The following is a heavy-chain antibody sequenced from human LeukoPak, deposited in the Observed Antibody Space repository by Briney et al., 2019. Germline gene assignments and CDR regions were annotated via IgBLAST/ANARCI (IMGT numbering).Heavy chain of an antibody. V-gene: IGHV5-51*01. D-gene: IGHD3-22*01. Sequence: GESLKISCKGSGYSFTSYWIGWVRQMPGKGLEWMGIIYPGDSDTRYGPSFQGQVTISADKSISTAYLQWSSLKASDTAMYYCARLGGDDSSGYYPGYWGQGTLVTVSS. CDR1: GYSFTSYW. CDR3: ARLGGDDSSGYYPGY. CDR2: IYPGDSDT. J-gene: IGHJ4*02.